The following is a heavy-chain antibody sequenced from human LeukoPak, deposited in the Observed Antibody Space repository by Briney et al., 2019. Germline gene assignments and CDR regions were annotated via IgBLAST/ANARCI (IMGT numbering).Heavy chain of an antibody. CDR2: ISSSGSTI. CDR1: GFTVSSIY. J-gene: IGHJ6*04. Sequence: PGGSLRLSCAASGFTVSSIYMNWVRQAPGKGLEWVSYISSSGSTIYYADSVKGRFTISRDNAKNSLYLQMNSLRAEDTAVYYCAELGITMIGGVWGKGTTVTISS. V-gene: IGHV3-48*03. D-gene: IGHD3-10*02. CDR3: AELGITMIGGV.